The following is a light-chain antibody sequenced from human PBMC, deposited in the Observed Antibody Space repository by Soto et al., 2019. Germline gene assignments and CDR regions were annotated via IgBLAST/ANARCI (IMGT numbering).Light chain of an antibody. CDR2: EVN. CDR1: SSDVGGYNY. V-gene: IGLV2-8*01. CDR3: SSYAGSRIVV. Sequence: QSALTQPPSASGSPGQSVTISCTGTSSDVGGYNYVSWYQQHPGKAPKLMISEVNKRPSGVPDRFSGSKSGNTASLTVSGLQAEDEAVYYCSSYAGSRIVVFGGGTKVTVL. J-gene: IGLJ2*01.